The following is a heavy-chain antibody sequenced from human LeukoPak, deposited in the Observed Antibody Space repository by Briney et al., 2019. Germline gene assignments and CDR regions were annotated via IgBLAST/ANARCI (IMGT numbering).Heavy chain of an antibody. Sequence: SETLSLTCTVSGGSMNSTGFYWAWVRQPPGKRLEWIGHIFYSGSSYYTPSLKGRVTISVDTSKNQFSLKLSSVTAADTAVYYCARVWGRAIFGATDAFDIWGQGTMVTVSS. J-gene: IGHJ3*02. V-gene: IGHV4-39*07. CDR2: IFYSGSS. CDR1: GGSMNSTGFY. D-gene: IGHD3-3*01. CDR3: ARVWGRAIFGATDAFDI.